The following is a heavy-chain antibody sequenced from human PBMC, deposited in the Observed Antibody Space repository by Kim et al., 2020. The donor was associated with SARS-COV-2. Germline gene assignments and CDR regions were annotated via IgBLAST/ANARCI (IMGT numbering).Heavy chain of an antibody. J-gene: IGHJ4*02. CDR1: GGSVSSGSYY. V-gene: IGHV4-61*01. Sequence: SETLSLPCTVSGGSVSSGSYYWSWIRQPPGKGLEWIGYIYYSGSTNYNPSLKSRVTISVDTSKNQFSLKLSSVTAADTAVYYCARVVLWFGERLGYFDYWGQGTLVTVSS. CDR3: ARVVLWFGERLGYFDY. CDR2: IYYSGST. D-gene: IGHD3-10*01.